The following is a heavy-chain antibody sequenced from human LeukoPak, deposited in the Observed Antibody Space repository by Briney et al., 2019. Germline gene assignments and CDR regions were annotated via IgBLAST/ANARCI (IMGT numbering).Heavy chain of an antibody. CDR3: ARVYYSNSYDYWYFDL. Sequence: SETLSLTCTVSGGSISSSSYYWGWIRQPPGKGLEWIAYIYYSGSTNYNPSLKSRVTISVDTSKNQFSLKLSSVTAADTAVYYCARVYYSNSYDYWYFDLWGRGTLVTVSS. CDR1: GGSISSSSYY. J-gene: IGHJ2*01. CDR2: IYYSGST. V-gene: IGHV4-61*05. D-gene: IGHD6-13*01.